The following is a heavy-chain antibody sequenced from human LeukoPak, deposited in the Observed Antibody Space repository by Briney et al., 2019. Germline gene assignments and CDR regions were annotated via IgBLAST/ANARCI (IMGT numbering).Heavy chain of an antibody. J-gene: IGHJ5*02. CDR1: GFTFSSYA. V-gene: IGHV3-23*01. CDR3: ARVRIAVAGEGFDP. D-gene: IGHD6-19*01. CDR2: ISGSDAGT. Sequence: PGGSLRLSCAASGFTFSSYAMSWVRQIPGKGLEWVSAISGSDAGTYYADSVKGRFTISRDNSKNTLYLQMNSLRAEDTAVYYCARVRIAVAGEGFDPWGQGTLVTVSS.